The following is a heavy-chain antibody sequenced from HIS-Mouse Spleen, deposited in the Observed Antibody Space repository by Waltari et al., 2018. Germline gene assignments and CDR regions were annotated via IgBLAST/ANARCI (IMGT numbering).Heavy chain of an antibody. CDR3: AREIPYSSSWYDWYFDL. J-gene: IGHJ2*01. D-gene: IGHD6-13*01. CDR2: ICYSGST. CDR1: GGSIRSRLYY. V-gene: IGHV4-39*07. Sequence: QLQLQESGPGLVKPSETLSLTCTVSGGSIRSRLYYVGWVPQPPGKGLEWIGSICYSGSTYYNPSLKSRVTISVDTSKNQFSLKLSSVTAADTAVYYCAREIPYSSSWYDWYFDLWGRGTLVTVSS.